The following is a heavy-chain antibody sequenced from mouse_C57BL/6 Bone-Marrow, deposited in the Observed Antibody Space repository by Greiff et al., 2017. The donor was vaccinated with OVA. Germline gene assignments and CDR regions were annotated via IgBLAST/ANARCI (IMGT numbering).Heavy chain of an antibody. CDR2: IDPETGGT. Sequence: QVQLQQSGAELVRPGASVTLSCKASGYTFTDYEMHWVKQTPVHGLEWIGAIDPETGGTAYNQKFKGKAILTADKSSSTAYMELRSLTSEDSAVYYCTRQGSYGSKDYFDYWGQGTTLTVSS. D-gene: IGHD1-1*01. CDR1: GYTFTDYE. V-gene: IGHV1-15*01. J-gene: IGHJ2*01. CDR3: TRQGSYGSKDYFDY.